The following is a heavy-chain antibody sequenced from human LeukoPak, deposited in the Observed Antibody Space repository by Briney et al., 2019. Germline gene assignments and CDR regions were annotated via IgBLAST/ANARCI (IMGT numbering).Heavy chain of an antibody. Sequence: ASVKVSCTASGYTFSSYDINWVRQATGQGLEWMGWMNPNSSNTGYVQKVQGRVTMTRNTSISKAYMELSSLTSEDTAVYYRARGQGASGAVAHDYWGQGTLVTVSS. CDR2: MNPNSSNT. V-gene: IGHV1-8*01. D-gene: IGHD6-19*01. J-gene: IGHJ4*02. CDR3: ARGQGASGAVAHDY. CDR1: GYTFSSYD.